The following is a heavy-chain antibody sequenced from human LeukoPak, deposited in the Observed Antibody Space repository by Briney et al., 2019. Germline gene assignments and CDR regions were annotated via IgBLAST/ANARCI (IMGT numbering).Heavy chain of an antibody. D-gene: IGHD2-2*01. V-gene: IGHV4-59*01. CDR2: IYYSGST. CDR1: GGSISSYY. CDR3: ARALGYCSSTSCYPKSGFDP. Sequence: TSETLSLTCTVSGGSISSYYWSWIRQPPGKGLEWIGYIYYSGSTNYNPSLKSRVTISVDTSKNQFSLKLSSVTAADTAVYYCARALGYCSSTSCYPKSGFDPWGQGTLVTVSS. J-gene: IGHJ5*02.